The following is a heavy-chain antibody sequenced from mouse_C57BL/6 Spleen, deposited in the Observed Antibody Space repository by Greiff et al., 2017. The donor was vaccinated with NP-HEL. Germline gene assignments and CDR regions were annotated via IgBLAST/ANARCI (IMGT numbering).Heavy chain of an antibody. Sequence: EVNLVESGGGLVKPGGSLKLSCAASGFTFSDYGMHWVRQAPEKGLEWVAYISSGSSTIYYADTVKGRFTISRDNAKNTLFLQMTSLRSEDTAMYYCAKLSYSLYAMDYWGQGTSVTVSS. V-gene: IGHV5-17*01. CDR3: AKLSYSLYAMDY. D-gene: IGHD2-12*01. CDR2: ISSGSSTI. CDR1: GFTFSDYG. J-gene: IGHJ4*01.